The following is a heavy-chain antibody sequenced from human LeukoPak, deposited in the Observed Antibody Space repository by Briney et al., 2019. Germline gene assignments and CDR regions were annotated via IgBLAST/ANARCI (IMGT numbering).Heavy chain of an antibody. J-gene: IGHJ4*02. Sequence: KPSETLSLTCTVSGGSISSYYWSWTRPPPGKGLEWIGYIYYSGSTNYNPSLKSRVTISVDTSKNQFSLKLSSVTAADTAVYYCARSPNSGGYFDYWGQGTLVTVSS. D-gene: IGHD6-19*01. V-gene: IGHV4-59*01. CDR3: ARSPNSGGYFDY. CDR1: GGSISSYY. CDR2: IYYSGST.